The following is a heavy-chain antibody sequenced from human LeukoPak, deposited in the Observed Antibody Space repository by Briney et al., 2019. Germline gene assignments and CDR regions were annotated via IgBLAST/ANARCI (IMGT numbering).Heavy chain of an antibody. CDR1: GYTFTGYY. Sequence: ASVKVSCKASGYTFTGYYMHWVRQAPGQGLEWMGWINPNSGGTNYAQKFQDRVTMTRDTSISTAYMELSRLRSDDTAVYYCASFIAAAESGDYWGQGTLVTVSS. CDR2: INPNSGGT. V-gene: IGHV1-2*02. D-gene: IGHD6-13*01. CDR3: ASFIAAAESGDY. J-gene: IGHJ4*02.